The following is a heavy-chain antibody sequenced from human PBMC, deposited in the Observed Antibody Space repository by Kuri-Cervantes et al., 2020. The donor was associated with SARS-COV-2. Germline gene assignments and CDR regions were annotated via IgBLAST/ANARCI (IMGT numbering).Heavy chain of an antibody. J-gene: IGHJ6*02. CDR1: GFTFSSYS. D-gene: IGHD3-9*01. Sequence: GGSLRLSCAASGFTFSSYSMNWVRQAPGKGLEWVSYISSSSSYIYCADSVKGRFTISRDNAKNSLYLQMNSLRAEDTAVYYCARDPTAGRLRYFDWFSSGPSNYYGMDVWGQGTTVTVSS. V-gene: IGHV3-21*05. CDR2: ISSSSSYI. CDR3: ARDPTAGRLRYFDWFSSGPSNYYGMDV.